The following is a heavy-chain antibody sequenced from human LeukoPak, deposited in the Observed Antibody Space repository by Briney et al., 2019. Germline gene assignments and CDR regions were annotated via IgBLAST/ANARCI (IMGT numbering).Heavy chain of an antibody. D-gene: IGHD3-3*01. V-gene: IGHV3-48*04. J-gene: IGHJ4*02. CDR2: ISSSSSTI. Sequence: GGSLRLSCAASGFTFSSYSMNWVRQAPGKGLEWVSYISSSSSTIYYADSVKGRFTISRDNAKNSLYLQMNSLRAEDTAVYYCAKDPRIGVGPYYFDYWGQGTLVTVSS. CDR3: AKDPRIGVGPYYFDY. CDR1: GFTFSSYS.